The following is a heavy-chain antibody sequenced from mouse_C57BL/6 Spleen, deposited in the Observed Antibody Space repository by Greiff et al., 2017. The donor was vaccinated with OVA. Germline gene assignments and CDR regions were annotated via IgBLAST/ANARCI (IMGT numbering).Heavy chain of an antibody. J-gene: IGHJ3*01. CDR1: GYAFSSYW. CDR2: IYPGDGDT. Sequence: VQLQQSGAELVKPGASVKISCKASGYAFSSYWMNWVKQRPGKGLEWIGQIYPGDGDTNYNGKFKGKATLTADKSSSTAYMQLSSLTSEDSAVYSCARPFDGYYAVFAYWGQGTLVTVSA. D-gene: IGHD2-3*01. V-gene: IGHV1-80*01. CDR3: ARPFDGYYAVFAY.